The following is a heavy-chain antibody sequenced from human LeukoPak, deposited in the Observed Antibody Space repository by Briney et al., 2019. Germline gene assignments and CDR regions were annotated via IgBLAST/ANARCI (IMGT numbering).Heavy chain of an antibody. CDR1: GRSISSSSYY. CDR2: IYYSGST. CDR3: ARAEYSSNPTNWFDP. V-gene: IGHV4-39*07. J-gene: IGHJ5*02. Sequence: PSQTLSLTCTVSGRSISSSSYYWGWIRQPPGKGLEWIGSIYYSGSTYYNPSLKSRVTISVDTSKNQFSLKLSSVTAADTAGYYCARAEYSSNPTNWFDPWGQGTLVTVSS. D-gene: IGHD6-6*01.